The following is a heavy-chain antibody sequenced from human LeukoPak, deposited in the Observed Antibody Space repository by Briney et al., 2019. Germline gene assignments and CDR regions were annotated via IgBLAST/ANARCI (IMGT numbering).Heavy chain of an antibody. D-gene: IGHD3-22*01. CDR3: ARGRRGYDSSGYFTSGWFDP. V-gene: IGHV4-34*01. CDR2: INHSGST. CDR1: GGSFSGYY. Sequence: SETLSLTCAVYGGSFSGYYWSWIRQPPGKGLEWIGEINHSGSTNYNPSLKSRVTISVDTSKNQFSPKLSSVTAADTAVYYCARGRRGYDSSGYFTSGWFDPWGQGTLVTVSS. J-gene: IGHJ5*02.